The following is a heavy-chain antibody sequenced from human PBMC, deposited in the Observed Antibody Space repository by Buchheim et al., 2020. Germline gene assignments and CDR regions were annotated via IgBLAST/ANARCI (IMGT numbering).Heavy chain of an antibody. CDR3: VCSMAGTTFDY. CDR2: IYYSGTT. CDR1: GGSISSRNNY. J-gene: IGHJ4*02. V-gene: IGHV4-39*01. Sequence: QLQLQESGPGLVKPSETLSLTCSVSGGSISSRNNYWAWIRQPPGKGLEWIGSIYYSGTTGYNLSLKIRVTIWVDTAKNQFFLSLSSLTAADTAVYYCVCSMAGTTFDYWGQGSL. D-gene: IGHD1-1*01.